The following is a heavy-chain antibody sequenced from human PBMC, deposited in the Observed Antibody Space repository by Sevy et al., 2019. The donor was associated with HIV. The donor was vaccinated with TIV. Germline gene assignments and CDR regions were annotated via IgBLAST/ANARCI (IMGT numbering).Heavy chain of an antibody. J-gene: IGHJ3*02. CDR1: GFTFNLYS. CDR2: ISGISNYI. V-gene: IGHV3-21*01. CDR3: ARGVQTYDAFDI. Sequence: GGSQRLSCAASGFTFNLYSMNYVRQVPGRGLEWVSFISGISNYIYYADSVKGRFTISRDNAKNSLYLQMNSLRAEDTAIYYCARGVQTYDAFDIWGQGTMVTVSS. D-gene: IGHD6-6*01.